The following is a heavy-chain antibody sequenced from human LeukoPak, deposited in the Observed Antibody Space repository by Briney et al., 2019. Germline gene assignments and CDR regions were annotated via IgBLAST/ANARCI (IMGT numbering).Heavy chain of an antibody. CDR1: GFTFSTYS. J-gene: IGHJ6*03. CDR2: IDSDGSRT. Sequence: GGSLRLSCAASGFTFSTYSMNWVRQAPGKGLEWVSRIDSDGSRTKYADSVKGRFTISRDNAKNTLYLQMNSLRAEDTAVYYCARDSSFGVVGAMDVWGKGTTVTVSS. V-gene: IGHV3-74*01. D-gene: IGHD3-3*01. CDR3: ARDSSFGVVGAMDV.